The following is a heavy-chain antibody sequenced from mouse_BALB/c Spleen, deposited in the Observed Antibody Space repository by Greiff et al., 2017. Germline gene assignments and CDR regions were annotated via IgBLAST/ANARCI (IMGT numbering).Heavy chain of an antibody. V-gene: IGHV5-17*02. J-gene: IGHJ4*01. Sequence: EVQGVESGGGLVQPGGSRKLSCAASGFTFSSFGMHWVRQAPEKGLEWVAYISSGSSTIYYADTVKGRFTISRDNPKNTLFLQMTSLRSEDTAMYYCARKNVMDYWGQGTSVTVSS. CDR2: ISSGSSTI. CDR3: ARKNVMDY. CDR1: GFTFSSFG.